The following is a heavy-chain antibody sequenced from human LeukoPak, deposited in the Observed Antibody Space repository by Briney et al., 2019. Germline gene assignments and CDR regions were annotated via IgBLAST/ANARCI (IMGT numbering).Heavy chain of an antibody. D-gene: IGHD3-10*01. V-gene: IGHV2-5*01. CDR3: AHGYLYGSGKYYFDY. J-gene: IGHJ4*02. Sequence: SGPTLVKPTQTLTLTCTFSGFSLSTSGVGVGWIRQPPGKALEWLALIYWNDDKRYSPSLKSRLTITKDTSKNQVVLTMTNMDPVDTATYYCAHGYLYGSGKYYFDYWGQGTLVTVSS. CDR1: GFSLSTSGVG. CDR2: IYWNDDK.